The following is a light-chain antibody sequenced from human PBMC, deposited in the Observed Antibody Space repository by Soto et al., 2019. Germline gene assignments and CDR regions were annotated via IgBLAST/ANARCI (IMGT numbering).Light chain of an antibody. Sequence: DIQMTQSPSSLSASVGDRVTITCRASQTISTYLNWYQQEPGKAPKLLIYAASSLQSGFPSRFSVSGSGTDFTLTISSLQPEDFAAYYCQPSHGIQYTFGQGTKLEIK. CDR2: AAS. CDR1: QTISTY. V-gene: IGKV1-39*01. J-gene: IGKJ2*01. CDR3: QPSHGIQYT.